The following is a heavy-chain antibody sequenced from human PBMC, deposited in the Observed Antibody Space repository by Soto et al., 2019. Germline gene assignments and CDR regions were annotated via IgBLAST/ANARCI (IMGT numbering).Heavy chain of an antibody. D-gene: IGHD6-19*01. J-gene: IGHJ6*02. V-gene: IGHV1-58*01. CDR3: AADYSSGWYHPYYYYYGMDV. CDR2: IVVGSGNT. CDR1: GFTSTMSA. Sequence: SVKVSCKASGFTSTMSAVQWVLHSRLQRLDWIGWIVVGSGNTNYAQKFQERVTITRDMSTSTAYMELSSLRSEDTGVYYCAADYSSGWYHPYYYYYGMDVWGQGTTVTVSS.